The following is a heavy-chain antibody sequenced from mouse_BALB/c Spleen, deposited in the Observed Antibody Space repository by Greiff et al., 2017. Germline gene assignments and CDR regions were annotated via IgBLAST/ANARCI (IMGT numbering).Heavy chain of an antibody. Sequence: EVKVVESGGGLVQPGGSRKLSCAASGFTFSSFGMHWVRQAPEKGLEWVAYISSGSSTIYYADTVKGRFTISRDNPKNTLFLQMTSLRSEDTAMYYCARSPYDPYAMDYWGQGTSVTVSS. D-gene: IGHD2-3*01. J-gene: IGHJ4*01. CDR3: ARSPYDPYAMDY. CDR1: GFTFSSFG. CDR2: ISSGSSTI. V-gene: IGHV5-17*02.